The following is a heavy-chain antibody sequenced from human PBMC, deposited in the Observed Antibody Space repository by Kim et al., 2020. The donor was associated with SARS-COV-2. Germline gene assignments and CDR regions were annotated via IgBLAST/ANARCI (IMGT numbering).Heavy chain of an antibody. CDR2: IKSKRDGETT. CDR3: TTQNGDIYGYVPDY. J-gene: IGHJ4*02. D-gene: IGHD5-18*01. CDR1: GFTFSTTW. V-gene: IGHV3-15*01. Sequence: GGSLRLSCAASGFTFSTTWMPWVRQAPGEGLEWVGRIKSKRDGETTAYSAPVKGRITISRDDTKNMLFLQRNSLKTEDTAVYYCTTQNGDIYGYVPDYWGQATLVTVSS.